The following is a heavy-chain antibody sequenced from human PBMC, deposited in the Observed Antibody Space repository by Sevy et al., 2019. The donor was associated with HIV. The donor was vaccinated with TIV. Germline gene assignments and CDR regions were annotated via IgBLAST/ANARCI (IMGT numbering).Heavy chain of an antibody. V-gene: IGHV3-7*01. CDR2: IKQDGSEK. Sequence: GGSLRLSCAASGFTFSSYWMSWVRQAPGKGLEWVANIKQDGSEKYYVDSVKGRFTMSRDNAKNSLYLQMNSLRAEDTAVYYCARDRGIAAAGIDAFDIWGQGTMVTVSS. J-gene: IGHJ3*02. CDR3: ARDRGIAAAGIDAFDI. CDR1: GFTFSSYW. D-gene: IGHD6-13*01.